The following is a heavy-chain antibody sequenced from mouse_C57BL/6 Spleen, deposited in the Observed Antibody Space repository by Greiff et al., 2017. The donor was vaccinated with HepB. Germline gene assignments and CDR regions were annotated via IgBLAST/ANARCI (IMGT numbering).Heavy chain of an antibody. V-gene: IGHV1-69*01. D-gene: IGHD2-10*02. CDR2: IDPSDSYT. Sequence: QVQLQQPGAELVMPGASVKLSCKASGYTFTSYWMHWVKQRPGQGLEWIGEIDPSDSYTNYNQKFKGKSTLTVDKSSSTAYMQLSSLTSEDSAVYYCARRGYGNYVFFDYWGQGTTLTVSS. J-gene: IGHJ2*01. CDR3: ARRGYGNYVFFDY. CDR1: GYTFTSYW.